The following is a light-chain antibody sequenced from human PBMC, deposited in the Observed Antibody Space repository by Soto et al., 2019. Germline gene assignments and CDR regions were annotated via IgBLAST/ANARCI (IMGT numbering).Light chain of an antibody. J-gene: IGKJ1*01. CDR2: GAS. CDR3: QQYGISGT. CDR1: QSVSNNY. V-gene: IGKV3-20*01. Sequence: ETVFTESPCTLSLYPGERATLSCRASQSVSNNYLAWYQQKPGQAPRLLIYGASNRATGIPDRFSGSGSGTDFTLTISRLEPEDFAVYYCQQYGISGTFGQGTKVDIK.